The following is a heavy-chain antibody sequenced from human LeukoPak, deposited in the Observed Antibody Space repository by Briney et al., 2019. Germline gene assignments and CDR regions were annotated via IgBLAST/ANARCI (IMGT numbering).Heavy chain of an antibody. Sequence: SGGSLRLSCVASGFTFSTHWMYWVRQAPGKELVWVSRISGDGSMTSYADSVKGRFTISRDNAKDTLFLQMTSLRVEDTAVYSCASLLTPYHGSGGGGVDVWGQGTTVTVSS. CDR2: ISGDGSMT. J-gene: IGHJ6*02. D-gene: IGHD3-10*01. V-gene: IGHV3-74*01. CDR3: ASLLTPYHGSGGGGVDV. CDR1: GFTFSTHW.